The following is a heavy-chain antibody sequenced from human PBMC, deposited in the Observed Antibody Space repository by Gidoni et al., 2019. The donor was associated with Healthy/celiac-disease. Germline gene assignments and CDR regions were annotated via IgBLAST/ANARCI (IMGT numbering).Heavy chain of an antibody. V-gene: IGHV3-21*01. CDR3: ARGPKNYYGSGSYGGY. Sequence: EVQLVESGGGLVKPGGYLRLSCAASGFTFSSYSMNWVRQAPGKGLEWVSSISSSSSYRYYADSGKGRFTISRDNAKNSLYLQMNSLRAEDTAVYYCARGPKNYYGSGSYGGYWGQGTLVTVSS. J-gene: IGHJ4*02. CDR2: ISSSSSYR. CDR1: GFTFSSYS. D-gene: IGHD3-10*01.